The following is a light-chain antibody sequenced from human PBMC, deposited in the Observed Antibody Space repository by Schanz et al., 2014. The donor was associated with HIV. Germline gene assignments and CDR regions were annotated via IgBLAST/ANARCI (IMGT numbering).Light chain of an antibody. CDR3: SSYTTTNTWL. CDR2: EVS. CDR1: SRDVGSYNL. Sequence: QSALTQPASVSGSPGQSITISCTGTSRDVGSYNLVSWYQQHPGKAPKVMIFEVSKRPSGVSNRFSGSKSGNTASLTISALQAEDEADYYCSSYTTTNTWLFGGGTKLTVL. V-gene: IGLV2-14*02. J-gene: IGLJ3*02.